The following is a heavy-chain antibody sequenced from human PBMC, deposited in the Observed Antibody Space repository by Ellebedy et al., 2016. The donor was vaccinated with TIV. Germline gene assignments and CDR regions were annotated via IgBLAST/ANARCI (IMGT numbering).Heavy chain of an antibody. J-gene: IGHJ4*02. V-gene: IGHV3-9*01. CDR3: AKDMGVLVVTKGFDY. Sequence: GGSLRLSXAASGFTFDDYAMHWVRQVPGKGLEWVSGISWNSGSIGYADSVKGRFTISRDNAKNSLYLQMNSLRAEDTASYYCAKDMGVLVVTKGFDYWGQGTLVTVSS. D-gene: IGHD3-22*01. CDR1: GFTFDDYA. CDR2: ISWNSGSI.